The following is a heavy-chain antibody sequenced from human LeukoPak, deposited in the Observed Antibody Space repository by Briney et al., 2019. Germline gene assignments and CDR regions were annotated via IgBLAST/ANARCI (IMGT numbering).Heavy chain of an antibody. V-gene: IGHV3-48*02. CDR3: ARGERAGYQLLSDFDY. J-gene: IGHJ4*02. CDR2: ISSSSSTI. D-gene: IGHD2-2*01. CDR1: GFTFSSYS. Sequence: GGSLRLSCAASGFTFSSYSMNWVRQAPGKGLEWVSYISSSSSTIYYADSVKGRFTISRDNAENSLYLQMNSLRDEDTAVYYCARGERAGYQLLSDFDYWGQGTLVTVSS.